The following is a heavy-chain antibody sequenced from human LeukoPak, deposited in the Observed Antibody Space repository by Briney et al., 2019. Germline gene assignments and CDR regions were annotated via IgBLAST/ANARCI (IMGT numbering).Heavy chain of an antibody. V-gene: IGHV1-2*02. CDR1: GYTFTSYY. J-gene: IGHJ4*02. CDR2: IVTNSGGT. CDR3: ARGGRYHGFDY. D-gene: IGHD1-26*01. Sequence: ASVKVSCKASGYTFTSYYIHWVRQAPGQGLDWMGWIVTNSGGTNYAQKYKGRVTMTRDTSIATVYMELATLTSDDTAVYYCARGGRYHGFDYWSLGALVTVSS.